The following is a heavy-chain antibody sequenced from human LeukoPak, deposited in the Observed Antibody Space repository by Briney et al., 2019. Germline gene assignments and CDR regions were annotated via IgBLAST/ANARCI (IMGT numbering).Heavy chain of an antibody. CDR3: ARVNGYSYGHPYDY. D-gene: IGHD5-18*01. Sequence: GGSLRLSCAASGFAFSSYAMHWVRQAPGKGLEYVSAISSNGGSTYYANSVKGRFTISRDNSKNTLYLQMGSLRVEDMAVYYCARVNGYSYGHPYDYWGQGTLVTVAS. J-gene: IGHJ4*02. CDR2: ISSNGGST. V-gene: IGHV3-64*01. CDR1: GFAFSSYA.